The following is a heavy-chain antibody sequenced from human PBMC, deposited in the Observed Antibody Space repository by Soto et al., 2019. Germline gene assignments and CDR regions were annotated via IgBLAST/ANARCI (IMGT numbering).Heavy chain of an antibody. CDR3: AREPVGATHFDY. J-gene: IGHJ4*02. CDR1: DSISTYH. D-gene: IGHD1-26*01. V-gene: IGHV4-59*01. Sequence: SETLSLTCTGDSISTYHWNWIRQTPGKGLEWIGYIYYLGRTNYNRSLKSRVTISIDMSKNQFSLRLNSVTAADTAVYYCAREPVGATHFDYWGQGALVTVSS. CDR2: IYYLGRT.